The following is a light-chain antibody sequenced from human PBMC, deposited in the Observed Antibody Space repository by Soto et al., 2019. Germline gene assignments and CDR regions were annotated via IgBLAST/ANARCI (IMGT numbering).Light chain of an antibody. V-gene: IGKV3-20*01. CDR2: GAS. J-gene: IGKJ5*01. CDR1: QSVSSSY. CDR3: QQYGSSPPIT. Sequence: EIVLTQSPGTLSLSPGERTTLSCRASQSVSSSYLAWYQQKPGQAPRLLISGASSRATGIPDRFSGSGSATAFALSILSLEPEDFAVYYCQQYGSSPPITFGQGTRLEIK.